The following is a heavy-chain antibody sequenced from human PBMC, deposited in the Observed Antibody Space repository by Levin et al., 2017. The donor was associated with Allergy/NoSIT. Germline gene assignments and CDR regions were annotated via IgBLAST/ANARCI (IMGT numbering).Heavy chain of an antibody. Sequence: GESLKISCAASGFTFSSYAMHWVRQAPGKGLEWVAVISYDGSNKYYADSVKGRFTISRDNSKNTLYLQMNSLRAEDTAVYYCARDLKRYCSSTSCPRGWFDPWGQGTLVTVSS. CDR2: ISYDGSNK. D-gene: IGHD2-2*01. CDR1: GFTFSSYA. CDR3: ARDLKRYCSSTSCPRGWFDP. J-gene: IGHJ5*02. V-gene: IGHV3-30*04.